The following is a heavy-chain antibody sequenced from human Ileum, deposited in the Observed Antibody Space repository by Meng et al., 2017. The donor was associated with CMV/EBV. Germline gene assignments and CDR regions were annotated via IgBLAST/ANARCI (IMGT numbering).Heavy chain of an antibody. D-gene: IGHD5-18*01. CDR1: YTFTGYD. CDR3: ARDSVAGSYGSENWFDP. J-gene: IGHJ5*02. V-gene: IGHV1-2*02. Sequence: YTFTGYDMNWVRQAPGQGLEWMGWINPNSGGTNYAQKFQGRGTMTRDTSISTAYMELSRLRSDDTAVYYCARDSVAGSYGSENWFDPWGQGTLVTVSS. CDR2: INPNSGGT.